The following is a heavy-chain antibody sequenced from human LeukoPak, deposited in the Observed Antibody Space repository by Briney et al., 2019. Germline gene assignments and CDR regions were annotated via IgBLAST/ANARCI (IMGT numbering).Heavy chain of an antibody. CDR1: GFTFTSHS. D-gene: IGHD3-22*01. CDR3: ARGRGSMVVVETTDY. Sequence: GGSLRLSCAASGFTFTSHSMYWVRQAPGKGLEWVSCINTRSDYIYYADSVRGRLTISRDNAKNSLFLQMNSLRAEDTALYYCARGRGSMVVVETTDYWGQGTLVTVSS. J-gene: IGHJ4*02. CDR2: INTRSDYI. V-gene: IGHV3-21*01.